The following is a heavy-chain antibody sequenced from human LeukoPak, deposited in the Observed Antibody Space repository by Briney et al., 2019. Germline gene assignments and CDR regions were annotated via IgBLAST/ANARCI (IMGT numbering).Heavy chain of an antibody. CDR2: INPNSGGT. V-gene: IGHV1-2*02. J-gene: IGHJ4*02. Sequence: GASVKVSCKASGYTFTGYYMHWVRQAPGQELEWMGWINPNSGGTSYAQKFQGGVTMTRDTSISTAYMELSRLRSDDTAVYYCARVTYYYDSSIGYWGQGTLVTVSS. CDR3: ARVTYYYDSSIGY. D-gene: IGHD3-22*01. CDR1: GYTFTGYY.